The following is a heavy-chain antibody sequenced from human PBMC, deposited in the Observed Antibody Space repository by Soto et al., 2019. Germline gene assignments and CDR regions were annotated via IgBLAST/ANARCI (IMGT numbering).Heavy chain of an antibody. CDR1: GFTFSSYW. Sequence: GGSLRLSCAASGFTFSSYWMHWVRQAPGKGLVWVSRINSDGSSTSYADSVKGRFTISRDNAKNTLYLQMNSLRAEDTAVYYCARGASSSWYRVYYYYYMDVWGKGTMVTVSS. J-gene: IGHJ6*03. V-gene: IGHV3-74*01. CDR2: INSDGSST. CDR3: ARGASSSWYRVYYYYYMDV. D-gene: IGHD6-13*01.